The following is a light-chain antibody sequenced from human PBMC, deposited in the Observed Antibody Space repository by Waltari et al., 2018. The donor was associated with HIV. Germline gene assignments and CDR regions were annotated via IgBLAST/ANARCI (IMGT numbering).Light chain of an antibody. CDR1: SSDVGGYKY. V-gene: IGLV2-14*03. J-gene: IGLJ1*01. CDR2: DLS. CDR3: GSYTSSNTYV. Sequence: QSALTQPASVSGSPGQSITLSCTGTSSDVGGYKYVSWYQRYPGKAPKLMIYDLSNRPSGVSNRFSGSKSGNTASLTISGLQAEEEADYYCGSYTSSNTYVFGTGTKVTVL.